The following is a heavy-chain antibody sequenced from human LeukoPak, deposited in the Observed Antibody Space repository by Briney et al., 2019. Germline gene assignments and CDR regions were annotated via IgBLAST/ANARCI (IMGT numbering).Heavy chain of an antibody. D-gene: IGHD3-22*01. V-gene: IGHV3-30-3*01. CDR2: ISYDGSNK. J-gene: IGHJ4*02. Sequence: GGSLRLSCAASGFTFSSYAMHWVRQAPGKGLEWVAVISYDGSNKYYADSVKGRFTISRDNSKNTLYLQMNSLRAEDTAVYYCARQYYYDSSGYWEGIDYWGQGTLVTVSS. CDR3: ARQYYYDSSGYWEGIDY. CDR1: GFTFSSYA.